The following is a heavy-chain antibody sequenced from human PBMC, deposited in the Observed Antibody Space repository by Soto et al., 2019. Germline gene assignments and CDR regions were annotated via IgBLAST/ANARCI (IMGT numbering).Heavy chain of an antibody. CDR2: IHWNDDK. V-gene: IGHV2-5*01. D-gene: IGHD3-22*01. J-gene: IGHJ4*02. CDR3: AHRLYSSGYYRAFDD. CDR1: GFSLSTSGVG. Sequence: SGPTLVNPSQTLTLTCTFSGFSLSTSGVGVGWIRQPPGKALEWLALIHWNDDKRYSPSLKSRLTITKDTSKNQVVLIMTDMDPVDTATYYCAHRLYSSGYYRAFDDWGQGTLGTVSS.